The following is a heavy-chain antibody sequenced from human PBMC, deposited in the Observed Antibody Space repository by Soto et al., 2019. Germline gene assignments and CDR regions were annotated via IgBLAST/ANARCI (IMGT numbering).Heavy chain of an antibody. D-gene: IGHD3-10*01. Sequence: EVQLVESGGGLVQPGGSLRLSCAASGFTFSSYWMSWVRQAPGKGLEWVANIKQDGSEKYYVDSVKGRFTISRDNAKNSLYLQINSLRAEDTAVYYCARLWFGGGPYFDYWGQGTLVTVSS. CDR2: IKQDGSEK. J-gene: IGHJ4*02. CDR1: GFTFSSYW. V-gene: IGHV3-7*01. CDR3: ARLWFGGGPYFDY.